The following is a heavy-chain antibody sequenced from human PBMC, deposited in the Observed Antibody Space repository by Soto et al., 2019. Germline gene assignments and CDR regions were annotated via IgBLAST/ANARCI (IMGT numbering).Heavy chain of an antibody. D-gene: IGHD2-2*01. V-gene: IGHV1-69*06. CDR1: GGAFSSYS. CDR3: ARQYCSSTSCHPLNFNWFDP. J-gene: IGHJ5*02. CDR2: IIPIFGTA. Sequence: GAPVEGSCKASGGAFSSYSFSWVRQAPGQGAEWVGGIIPIFGTANYAQTFQGRVTLTADKPPSTAYMELSSLRSEDTAVYYCARQYCSSTSCHPLNFNWFDPWGQGTLVTVSS.